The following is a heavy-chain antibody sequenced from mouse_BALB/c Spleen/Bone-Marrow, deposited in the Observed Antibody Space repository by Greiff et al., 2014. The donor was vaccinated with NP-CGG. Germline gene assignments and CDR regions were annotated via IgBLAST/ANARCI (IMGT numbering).Heavy chain of an antibody. J-gene: IGHJ4*01. D-gene: IGHD2-12*01. CDR1: GFSLTSYG. CDR2: IWSDGST. V-gene: IGHV2-6-2*01. Sequence: VKLVESGPDLVAPSQSLSITCTVSGFSLTSYGVHWVRQPPGKGPEWLVVIWSDGSTTYNSALKSRLSISKDNSKSQVFLKMNSLQTDDTAMYYCARHRYDVGAMDYWGQGTSVTVSS. CDR3: ARHRYDVGAMDY.